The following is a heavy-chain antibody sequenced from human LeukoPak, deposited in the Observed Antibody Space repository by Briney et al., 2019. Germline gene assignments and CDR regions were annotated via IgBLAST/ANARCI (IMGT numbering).Heavy chain of an antibody. CDR1: GFTLSGYW. V-gene: IGHV3-7*04. D-gene: IGHD3-16*01. CDR2: IKQDGSDK. Sequence: GGSLRLSCAASGFTLSGYWMSWVRQAPVKGLEWVANIKQDGSDKNYLDSVKGRFTVSRDNAKNSLYLQMDSLRAEDTAVYYCVRGGGSSDSWGQGTLVTVSS. CDR3: VRGGGSSDS. J-gene: IGHJ4*02.